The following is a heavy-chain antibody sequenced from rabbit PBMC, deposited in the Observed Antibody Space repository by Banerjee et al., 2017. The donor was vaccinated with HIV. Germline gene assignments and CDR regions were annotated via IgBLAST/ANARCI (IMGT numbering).Heavy chain of an antibody. J-gene: IGHJ4*01. CDR1: GFSFSSSYW. V-gene: IGHV1S40*01. D-gene: IGHD8-1*01. CDR3: AREYGGSGYYPYNFNL. CDR2: IGADSGST. Sequence: QSLEESGGELVKPGASLTLTCTASGFSFSSSYWIYWVRQAPGKGLEWVACIGADSGSTAHASWAKGRFTISKTSSTTVTLQMPSLTAADTATYFCAREYGGSGYYPYNFNLWGQSTLVTVS.